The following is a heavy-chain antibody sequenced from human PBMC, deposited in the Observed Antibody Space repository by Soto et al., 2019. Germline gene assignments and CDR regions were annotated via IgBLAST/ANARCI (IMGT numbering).Heavy chain of an antibody. CDR1: GFSLTTSGVG. CDR2: IYWDDDK. J-gene: IGHJ4*02. V-gene: IGHV2-5*02. Sequence: QITLNESGPTQVKPRQTLTLTCTFSGFSLTTSGVGVGWIRQSPGKAPERLALIYWDDDKRYSPSLKSRLTITKDTSKKQVVLTMADLDPADTATYYCAHRVLRTVFGLVTTTAIYFDFWGQGTPVAVSS. D-gene: IGHD3-3*01. CDR3: AHRVLRTVFGLVTTTAIYFDF.